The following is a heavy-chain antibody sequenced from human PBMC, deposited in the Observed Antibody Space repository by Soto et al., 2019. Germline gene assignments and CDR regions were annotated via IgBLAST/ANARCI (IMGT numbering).Heavy chain of an antibody. Sequence: QVQLVQSGAEVKKPGASVKVSCKASGYIFTNYDINWVRQATGQGLEYLGWINPNSGNTGYVQKFQGRVTMTRNTSINTAYMELSSLRSEYTAVYYCARDIKFGVYSRWFAPWGQGTLVTVSS. J-gene: IGHJ5*02. D-gene: IGHD4-17*01. CDR3: ARDIKFGVYSRWFAP. CDR1: GYIFTNYD. CDR2: INPNSGNT. V-gene: IGHV1-8*01.